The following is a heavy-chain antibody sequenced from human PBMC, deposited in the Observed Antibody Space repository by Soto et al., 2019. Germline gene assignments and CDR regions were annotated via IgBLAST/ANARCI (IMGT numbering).Heavy chain of an antibody. CDR2: FDREDGET. D-gene: IGHD5-18*01. J-gene: IGHJ6*02. CDR3: ASPGIPLWGSYYYGMDV. Sequence: ASVTVSRKVSGYSLPELSMHWVRQAPGKGLEWMGGFDREDGETIYAQKFQGRVTMTKDTSKDTAYMELSSLRSEDTAVYYCASPGIPLWGSYYYGMDVWGQGTMVTVSS. V-gene: IGHV1-24*01. CDR1: GYSLPELS.